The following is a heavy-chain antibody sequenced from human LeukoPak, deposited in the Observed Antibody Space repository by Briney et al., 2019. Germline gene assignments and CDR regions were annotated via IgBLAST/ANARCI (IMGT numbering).Heavy chain of an antibody. CDR2: IHSGGRT. CDR3: ARPGSASGYWVH. CDR1: GFSVSNNY. J-gene: IGHJ4*02. V-gene: IGHV3-66*01. Sequence: GGSLRLSCAASGFSVSNNYLSWVRQPPGKGLEWASVIHSGGRTKYADSVRDRFTISRDTAKNTVYLQMNSLRVDDTAAYYCARPGSASGYWVHWGQGTLDTVSS. D-gene: IGHD3-3*01.